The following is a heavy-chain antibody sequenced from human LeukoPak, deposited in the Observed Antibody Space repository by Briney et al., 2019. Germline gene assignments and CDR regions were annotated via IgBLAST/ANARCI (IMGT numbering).Heavy chain of an antibody. CDR1: GFTVSSNY. CDR3: ARGGSYLSAFDI. V-gene: IGHV3-53*01. J-gene: IGHJ3*02. Sequence: GGSLRLSCAASGFTVSSNYMSWVRQAPGKGLEWVSIIYSGGSTFYADSVKGRFTISRDNSKNTLYLQINSLRAEDTAVYYCARGGSYLSAFDIWGQGTMVTVSS. D-gene: IGHD1-26*01. CDR2: IYSGGST.